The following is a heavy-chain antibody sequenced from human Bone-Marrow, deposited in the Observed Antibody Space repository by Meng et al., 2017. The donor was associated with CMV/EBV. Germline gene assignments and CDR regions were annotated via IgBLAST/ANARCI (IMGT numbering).Heavy chain of an antibody. J-gene: IGHJ5*02. V-gene: IGHV1-2*02. CDR3: AREWMGWDNWFAP. Sequence: ASVKVSCKASGYTFTGYYMHWVRQAPGQGLEWMGWINPNSGGTNYAQKFQGRVTMTRDTSISTAYMELSRLRSDDTAVYYCAREWMGWDNWFAPWGQGTRVTGSS. CDR1: GYTFTGYY. CDR2: INPNSGGT. D-gene: IGHD5-12*01.